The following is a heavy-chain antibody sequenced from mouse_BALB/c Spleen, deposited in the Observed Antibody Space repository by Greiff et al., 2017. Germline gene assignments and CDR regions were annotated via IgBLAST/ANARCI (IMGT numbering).Heavy chain of an antibody. CDR2: IWAGGST. J-gene: IGHJ2*01. V-gene: IGHV2-9*02. CDR3: ATYDGRGTYYFDD. D-gene: IGHD2-3*01. CDR1: GFSLTSYG. Sequence: VKLMESGPGLVAPSQSLSITCTVSGFSLTSYGVHWVRQPPGKGLAWLGVIWAGGSTNYNSALMSRLSISKDNSKSQVFLKMNSLQTDDTAMYYCATYDGRGTYYFDDWGQGTTLTVAS.